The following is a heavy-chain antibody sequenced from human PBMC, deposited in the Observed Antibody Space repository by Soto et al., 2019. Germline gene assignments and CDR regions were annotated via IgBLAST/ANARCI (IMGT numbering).Heavy chain of an antibody. D-gene: IGHD2-8*02. V-gene: IGHV4-34*01. J-gene: IGHJ4*02. CDR3: ARDKITGLFDY. Sequence: TSATLSLTCAVSGGSFSGYYWTWIRQPPGTGLEWIGEINHSGSTNYNPSLKSRVTISVDTSKNQFSLKLTSVTAADTAVYYCARDKITGLFDYWGQGTLVTVSS. CDR1: GGSFSGYY. CDR2: INHSGST.